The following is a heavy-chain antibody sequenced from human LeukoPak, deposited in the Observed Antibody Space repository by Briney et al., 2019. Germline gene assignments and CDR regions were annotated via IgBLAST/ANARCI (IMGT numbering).Heavy chain of an antibody. Sequence: PGGSLRLSCAASGFTFSSYGMHWVRQAPGKGLEWVAVISYDGSNKYYADSVKGRFTISRDNYKNTVDLQMNSLRVDDTAVYYCARGGPLGDTNRFDFWGQGSLVTVSS. D-gene: IGHD3-10*01. J-gene: IGHJ4*02. CDR1: GFTFSSYG. CDR2: ISYDGSNK. CDR3: ARGGPLGDTNRFDF. V-gene: IGHV3-30*03.